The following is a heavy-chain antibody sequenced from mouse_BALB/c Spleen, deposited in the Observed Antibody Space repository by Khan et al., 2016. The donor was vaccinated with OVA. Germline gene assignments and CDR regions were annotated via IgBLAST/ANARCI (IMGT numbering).Heavy chain of an antibody. Sequence: EVQLQQSGAELVKPGASVKLSCTASAFNIKDTYMHWVKQRPEQGLEWIGRIDPANGNTKYDPKFQGKATITAETSANTAYLHLSSLTSEDIAVYYCARTTMILGFTYWGQGTLVTVSA. J-gene: IGHJ3*01. V-gene: IGHV14-3*02. D-gene: IGHD2-4*01. CDR3: ARTTMILGFTY. CDR2: IDPANGNT. CDR1: AFNIKDTY.